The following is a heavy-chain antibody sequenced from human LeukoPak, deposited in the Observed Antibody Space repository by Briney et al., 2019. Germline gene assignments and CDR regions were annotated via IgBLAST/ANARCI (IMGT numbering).Heavy chain of an antibody. Sequence: SETLSLTCTVSGGSISSYYWSWIRQPPGKGLEWIGYIYYSGSTNYNPSLKSRVTISVDTSKNQFSLKLSSVTAADTAVYYCAGALLWFGEPYNYYMDVWGKGTTVTVSS. CDR2: IYYSGST. V-gene: IGHV4-59*01. D-gene: IGHD3-10*01. CDR3: AGALLWFGEPYNYYMDV. CDR1: GGSISSYY. J-gene: IGHJ6*03.